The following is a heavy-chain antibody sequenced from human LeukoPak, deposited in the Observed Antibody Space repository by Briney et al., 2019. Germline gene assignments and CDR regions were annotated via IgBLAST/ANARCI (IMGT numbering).Heavy chain of an antibody. V-gene: IGHV1-69*04. CDR3: ASQGYSSGWYWFDP. CDR1: GGSFSNYA. D-gene: IGHD6-19*01. Sequence: SVKVSCKASGGSFSNYAFSWVRQAPGQGLEWMGRIIPILGIANYAQKFQGRVTITADKSTSTAYMELSSLRSEDTAVYYCASQGYSSGWYWFDPWGQGTLVTVSS. J-gene: IGHJ5*02. CDR2: IIPILGIA.